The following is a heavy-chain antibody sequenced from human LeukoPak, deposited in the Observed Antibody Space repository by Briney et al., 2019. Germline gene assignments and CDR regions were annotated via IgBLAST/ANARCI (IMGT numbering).Heavy chain of an antibody. CDR3: AKNPHGYYDSSGYPLDY. CDR1: GFTFSSYG. Sequence: GGSLRLSCAASGFTFSSYGMHWVRRAPGKGLEWVAVISYDGSNKYYADSVKGRFTISRDNSKNTLYLQMNSLRAEDTAVYYCAKNPHGYYDSSGYPLDYWGQGTLVTVSS. CDR2: ISYDGSNK. J-gene: IGHJ4*02. D-gene: IGHD3-22*01. V-gene: IGHV3-30*18.